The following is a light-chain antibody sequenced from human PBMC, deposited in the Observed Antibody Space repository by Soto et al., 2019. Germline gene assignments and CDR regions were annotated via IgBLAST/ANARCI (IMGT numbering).Light chain of an antibody. Sequence: DIEMTQSPSSLSSSVGDIFTITCRASQGISSYLNWYQQKPGKAPKLLIYAASSLQSGVPSRFSGSGSGTDFTLTISSLQPEDFATYYCQQSYSTPWTFGQGTKVDIK. CDR2: AAS. V-gene: IGKV1-39*01. J-gene: IGKJ1*01. CDR1: QGISSY. CDR3: QQSYSTPWT.